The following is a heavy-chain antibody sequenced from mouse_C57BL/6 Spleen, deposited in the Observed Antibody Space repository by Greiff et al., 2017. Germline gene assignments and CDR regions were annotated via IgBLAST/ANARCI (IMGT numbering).Heavy chain of an antibody. CDR1: GFSLTSYG. J-gene: IGHJ1*03. CDR2: IWGGGST. V-gene: IGHV2-9*01. D-gene: IGHD1-1*01. Sequence: VKLEESGPGLVAPSQSLSITCTVSGFSLTSYGVDRVRQPPGKGLEWLGVIWGGGSTNYNSALMSRLSISKDNSKSQVFLKMNSLQTEDTAMYYCAKRGTTVVGRGYFDVWGTGTTVTVSS. CDR3: AKRGTTVVGRGYFDV.